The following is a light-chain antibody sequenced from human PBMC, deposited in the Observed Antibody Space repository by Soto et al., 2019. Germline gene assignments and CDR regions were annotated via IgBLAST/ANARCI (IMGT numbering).Light chain of an antibody. Sequence: EIVLTQSPATLSLSPGERATLSCRASQSVNSYLAWFQQKPGQAPRLLIYDASNRATGNPARFSGSGSGTDFTLTISSLEPEDFAVYYCQQRYIWPPLTFGGGTKVEIK. V-gene: IGKV3-11*01. CDR3: QQRYIWPPLT. J-gene: IGKJ4*01. CDR2: DAS. CDR1: QSVNSY.